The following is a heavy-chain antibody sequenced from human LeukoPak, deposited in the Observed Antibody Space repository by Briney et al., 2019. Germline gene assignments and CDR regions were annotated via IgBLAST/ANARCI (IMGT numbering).Heavy chain of an antibody. CDR1: GGSISSDY. CDR2: IYYSGST. CDR3: ARLHYDTSGYYYFDS. D-gene: IGHD3-22*01. V-gene: IGHV4-59*01. Sequence: SETLSLTCTVSGGSISSDYWSWIRQPPGKGLEWIGYIYYSGSTTYNPSLKSRVTISVDTSKNQFSLRLSSMTAADTAVYYCARLHYDTSGYYYFDSWGQGPLVTVS. J-gene: IGHJ4*02.